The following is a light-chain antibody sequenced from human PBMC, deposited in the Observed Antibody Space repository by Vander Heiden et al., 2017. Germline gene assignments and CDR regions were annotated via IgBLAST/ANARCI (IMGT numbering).Light chain of an antibody. V-gene: IGLV1-44*01. CDR2: SVN. Sequence: QSVLSQPPSVSGTPGQRVTIYCTGSRSNIGSNNVNWYQHLPGTAPKLLIFSVNKRPSGVPGRFSGATSGSSASLAISVLQSVVEAAYYCAAAYASLNWVLFGGGTMLTVL. CDR3: AAAYASLNWVL. CDR1: RSNIGSNN. J-gene: IGLJ2*01.